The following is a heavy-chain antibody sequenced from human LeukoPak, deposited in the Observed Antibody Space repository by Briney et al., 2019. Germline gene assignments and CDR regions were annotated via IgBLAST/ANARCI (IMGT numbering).Heavy chain of an antibody. D-gene: IGHD1-26*01. Sequence: QPGGTLRLSCAASGFTFSSYWMSWVRQAPGKGLEWVAFIRYDGSNKFYADSVKGRFTISRDNPRNTLYLQMNSLRAEDTAMYHCAKEWELTYWGQGTLVTVSS. CDR3: AKEWELTY. CDR2: IRYDGSNK. J-gene: IGHJ4*02. V-gene: IGHV3-30*02. CDR1: GFTFSSYW.